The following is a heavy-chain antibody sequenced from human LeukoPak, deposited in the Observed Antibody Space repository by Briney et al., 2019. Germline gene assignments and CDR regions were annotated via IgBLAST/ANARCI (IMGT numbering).Heavy chain of an antibody. V-gene: IGHV4-59*01. Sequence: SETLSLTCTASGGSISSYYWSWIRQPPGKGLEWIGYIYYSGSTNYNPSLKSRVTISVDTSKNQFSLKLSSVTAADTAVYYCARAPEAWSSGWYGGESYYGMDVWGQGTTVTVSS. CDR1: GGSISSYY. D-gene: IGHD6-19*01. CDR2: IYYSGST. J-gene: IGHJ6*02. CDR3: ARAPEAWSSGWYGGESYYGMDV.